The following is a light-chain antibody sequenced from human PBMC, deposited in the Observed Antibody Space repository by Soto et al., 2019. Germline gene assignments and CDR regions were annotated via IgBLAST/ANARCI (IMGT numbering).Light chain of an antibody. CDR1: SSNIGAGSD. CDR2: GNN. J-gene: IGLJ3*02. Sequence: HSALTQPPSLSGAPGQTITISCTGSSSNIGAGSDVHWFQHLPGTAPKVLIYGNNNRPSGVPDRFSGSQSGTSGSLAITGLQAEDEADYYCQSYDSSRRAWVFGGGTKLTVL. CDR3: QSYDSSRRAWV. V-gene: IGLV1-40*01.